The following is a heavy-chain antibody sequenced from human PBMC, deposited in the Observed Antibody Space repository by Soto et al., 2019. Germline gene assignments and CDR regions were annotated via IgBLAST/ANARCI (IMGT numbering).Heavy chain of an antibody. CDR2: IFHSGST. D-gene: IGHD1-20*01. V-gene: IGHV4-34*01. J-gene: IGHJ5*02. CDR3: VRGGIAGHWFDP. Sequence: SETLSLTCAVYGGSFSGYYWSWIRQPPGKGLEWLGYIFHSGSTNYNPSLRGRLTLSADTSRNQLSLYLTSVTAADTAVYYCVRGGIAGHWFDPWGQGILVTVSS. CDR1: GGSFSGYY.